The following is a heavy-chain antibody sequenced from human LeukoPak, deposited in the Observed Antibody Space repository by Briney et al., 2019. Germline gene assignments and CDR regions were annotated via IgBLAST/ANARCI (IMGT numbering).Heavy chain of an antibody. V-gene: IGHV1-8*01. D-gene: IGHD2-8*01. CDR2: MSPNSGNT. CDR1: GYTFTSYD. Sequence: ASVKVSCKASGYTFTSYDINWVRQATGQGPEWMGWMSPNSGNTGYAQKFQGRVTMTRSTSMSTAYMELSSLRSEDTAVYYCARDYVDDIPMIKDYWGQGTLVTVSS. J-gene: IGHJ4*02. CDR3: ARDYVDDIPMIKDY.